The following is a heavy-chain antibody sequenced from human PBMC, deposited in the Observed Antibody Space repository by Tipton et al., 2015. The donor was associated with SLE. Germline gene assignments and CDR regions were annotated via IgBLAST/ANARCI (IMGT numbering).Heavy chain of an antibody. J-gene: IGHJ2*01. V-gene: IGHV4-30-4*01. Sequence: TLSLTCTVSGDSISSGDDYWSWIRQTPGKGLEWIGNIYDSGGTYYNPSLKSRVTISVDTSKNQFSLKLSSVTAADTAVYYCARGLMGNFWSGYGHWYFDLWGRGTLVTVSS. CDR3: ARGLMGNFWSGYGHWYFDL. CDR1: GDSISSGDDY. CDR2: IYDSGGT. D-gene: IGHD3-3*01.